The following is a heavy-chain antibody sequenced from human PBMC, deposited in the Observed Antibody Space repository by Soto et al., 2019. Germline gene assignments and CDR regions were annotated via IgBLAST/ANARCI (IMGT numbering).Heavy chain of an antibody. D-gene: IGHD3-9*01. V-gene: IGHV1-18*01. Sequence: QVQLVQSGAEVKKPGASVKVSCKASGYTFTSYGISWVRQAPGQGLEWMGWISAYNGNTNYAQKLRGRFTMATGTSTSTAYIELGSRRSDDTAVYYCARVTPYYDILTGTYYYYSGMDVWGQGTTVTVSS. CDR2: ISAYNGNT. CDR3: ARVTPYYDILTGTYYYYSGMDV. CDR1: GYTFTSYG. J-gene: IGHJ6*02.